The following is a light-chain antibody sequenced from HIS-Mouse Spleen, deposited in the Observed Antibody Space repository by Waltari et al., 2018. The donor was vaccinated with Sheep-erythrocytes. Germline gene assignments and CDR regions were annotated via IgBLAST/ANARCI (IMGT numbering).Light chain of an antibody. V-gene: IGKV4-1*01. CDR3: QQYNSSPLT. J-gene: IGKJ4*01. Sequence: IVMTHPPDSLAVYLGERATINCKSSQSVLYSPDNNNYLAWYQQKPGKPPKLLIYWASTLESGVPDRFSGSGSGTEFTLTISSLQAEDLAVYYCQQYNSSPLTFGGGTKVEIK. CDR2: WAS. CDR1: QSVLYSPDNNNY.